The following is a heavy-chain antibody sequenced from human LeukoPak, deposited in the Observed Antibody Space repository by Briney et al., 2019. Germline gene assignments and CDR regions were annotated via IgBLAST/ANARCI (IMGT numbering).Heavy chain of an antibody. CDR1: GGSISSYY. J-gene: IGHJ3*02. V-gene: IGHV4-59*01. Sequence: PSETLSLTCTVSGGSISSYYWSWIRQPPGKGLEWIGYIYYSGSTNYNPSLKSRVTISVDTSKNQFSLKLSSVTAADTAVYYCARDPALDYGDPQGAFDIWGQGTMVTVSS. D-gene: IGHD4-17*01. CDR3: ARDPALDYGDPQGAFDI. CDR2: IYYSGST.